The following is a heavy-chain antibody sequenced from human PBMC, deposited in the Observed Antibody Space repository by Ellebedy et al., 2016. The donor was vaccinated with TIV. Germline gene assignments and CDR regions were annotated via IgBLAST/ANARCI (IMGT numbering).Heavy chain of an antibody. V-gene: IGHV4-59*01. CDR3: ARDRRVGATLPFYY. J-gene: IGHJ4*02. D-gene: IGHD1-26*01. CDR2: IYYSGST. CDR1: GGSISSYY. Sequence: SETLSLTCTVSGGSISSYYWSWIRQPPGKGLEWIGYIYYSGSTNYNPSLKSRVTISVDTSKNQFSLKLSSVTAADTAVYYCARDRRVGATLPFYYWGQGTLVTVSS.